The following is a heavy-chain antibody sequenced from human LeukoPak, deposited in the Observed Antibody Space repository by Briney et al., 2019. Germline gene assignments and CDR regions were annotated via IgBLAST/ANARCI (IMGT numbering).Heavy chain of an antibody. D-gene: IGHD6-6*01. CDR3: AKEGAFLAARRTFDY. J-gene: IGHJ4*02. CDR2: ISYDGRNI. V-gene: IGHV3-30*18. CDR1: GFTFNNYG. Sequence: PGKSLRLSCAASGFTFNNYGMHWVRQAPGKGLEWVAVISYDGRNIHYPDSVKGRFTISRDISTDTLWLQMDSLRAEDTAVYYCAKEGAFLAARRTFDYWGQGTLVTVSS.